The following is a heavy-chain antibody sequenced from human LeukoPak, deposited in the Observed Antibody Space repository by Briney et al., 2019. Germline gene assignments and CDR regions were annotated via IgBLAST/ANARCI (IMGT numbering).Heavy chain of an antibody. D-gene: IGHD2-15*01. V-gene: IGHV3-7*03. J-gene: IGHJ4*02. CDR1: GFTFRNYW. CDR2: IKQDGSDR. Sequence: PGGSLRLSCAASGFTFRNYWMSWVHQAPGTGLEWVANIKQDGSDRNYVTSVRGRFTISRDNAESSLYLQMNSLRVEDTAVYYCAREDGYCSGGNCYSYFDSWGQGTLVTVSS. CDR3: AREDGYCSGGNCYSYFDS.